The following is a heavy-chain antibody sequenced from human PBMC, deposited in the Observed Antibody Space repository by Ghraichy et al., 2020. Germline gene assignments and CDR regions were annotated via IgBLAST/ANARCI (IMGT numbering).Heavy chain of an antibody. Sequence: ASVKVSCKASGYTFTSYAMNWVRQAPGQGLEWMGWINTNTGNPTYAQGFTGRFVFSLDTSVSTAYLQISSLKAEDTAVYYCARAFRFGFPNSWAYFQHWGQGTLVTVSS. CDR3: ARAFRFGFPNSWAYFQH. J-gene: IGHJ1*01. CDR1: GYTFTSYA. V-gene: IGHV7-4-1*02. D-gene: IGHD3-10*01. CDR2: INTNTGNP.